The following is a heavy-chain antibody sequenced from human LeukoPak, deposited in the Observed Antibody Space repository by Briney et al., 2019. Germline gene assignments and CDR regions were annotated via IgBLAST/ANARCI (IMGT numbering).Heavy chain of an antibody. D-gene: IGHD1-26*01. CDR2: INGDGSST. CDR1: GFTFSGYW. V-gene: IGHV3-74*01. J-gene: IGHJ4*02. Sequence: GGSLRLSCAASGFTFSGYWMPWVRQAPGKRLVWVSRINGDGSSTGYADSVKGRFTISRDNAKNMLYLQMNSLRAEDTAVYYCARGGSYSASHFDYWGQGTLVTVTS. CDR3: ARGGSYSASHFDY.